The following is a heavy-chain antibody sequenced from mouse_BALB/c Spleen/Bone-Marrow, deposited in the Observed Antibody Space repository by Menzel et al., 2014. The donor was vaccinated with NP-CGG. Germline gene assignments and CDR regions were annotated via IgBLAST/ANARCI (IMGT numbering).Heavy chain of an antibody. Sequence: VKVVESGPELVRPGVSVKISCKGSGYTFTDYAMHWVKPSHAKSLEWIGVISTYSGNTNYNQKFKGKATMTVDKSPSTAYMELARLTSEDSAIYYCARGGIYYGSSSFAYWGQGTLVTVSA. V-gene: IGHV1-67*01. D-gene: IGHD1-1*01. J-gene: IGHJ3*01. CDR1: GYTFTDYA. CDR3: ARGGIYYGSSSFAY. CDR2: ISTYSGNT.